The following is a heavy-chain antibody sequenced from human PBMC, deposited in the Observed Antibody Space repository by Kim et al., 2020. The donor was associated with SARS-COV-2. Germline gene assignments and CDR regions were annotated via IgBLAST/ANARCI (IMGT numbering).Heavy chain of an antibody. V-gene: IGHV1-3*01. Sequence: QKFQGRVTITRDTSASTAYMELSSLRSEDTAVYYCARSIRIAARQTHFDYWGQGTLVTVSS. D-gene: IGHD6-6*01. CDR3: ARSIRIAARQTHFDY. J-gene: IGHJ4*02.